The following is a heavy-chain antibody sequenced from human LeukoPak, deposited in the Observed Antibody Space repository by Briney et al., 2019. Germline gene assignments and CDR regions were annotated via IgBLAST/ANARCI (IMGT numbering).Heavy chain of an antibody. V-gene: IGHV4-39*07. CDR1: GGSINNYY. D-gene: IGHD6-19*01. Sequence: SETLSLTCTVSGGSINNYYWGWIRQPPGKGLEWIGSIYYSGSTYYNPSLKSRVAISVDTSKNQFSLKLSSVTAADTAVYYCASLSGSYFDYWGQGTLVTVSS. CDR2: IYYSGST. CDR3: ASLSGSYFDY. J-gene: IGHJ4*02.